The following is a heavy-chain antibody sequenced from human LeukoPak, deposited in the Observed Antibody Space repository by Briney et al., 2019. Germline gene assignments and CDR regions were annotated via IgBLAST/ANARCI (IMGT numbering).Heavy chain of an antibody. CDR3: AREHYGPDY. CDR1: GFTFSSYS. Sequence: VGSLRLSCAASGFTFSSYSMTWVRQAPGKGLEWVSFIYGSSTYIKYADAVKGRFTIFRENAKNSLYLQMNSLRAEDTAVYYCAREHYGPDYWGQGTLVTVSS. CDR2: IYGSSTYI. J-gene: IGHJ4*02. D-gene: IGHD4-17*01. V-gene: IGHV3-21*01.